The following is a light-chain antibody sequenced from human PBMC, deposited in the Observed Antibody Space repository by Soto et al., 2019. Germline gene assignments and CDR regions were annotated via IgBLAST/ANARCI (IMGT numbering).Light chain of an antibody. Sequence: ESVLTQSPGTLSLSPGDRATLSWRASQSVRSGHLAWYQQKPGQAPRLVIYDASTRATGIPDRFSGGGSGTDFTLTISRVEPEDFAVYYCHQYGRSASSITFGPGTKVEIK. J-gene: IGKJ3*01. CDR3: HQYGRSASSIT. V-gene: IGKV3-20*01. CDR2: DAS. CDR1: QSVRSGH.